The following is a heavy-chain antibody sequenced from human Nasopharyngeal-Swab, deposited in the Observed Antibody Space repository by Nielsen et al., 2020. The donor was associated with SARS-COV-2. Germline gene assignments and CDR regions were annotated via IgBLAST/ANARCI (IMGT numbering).Heavy chain of an antibody. V-gene: IGHV3-7*01. CDR1: GFTFRDYW. CDR3: ARVGGRTSPMGS. J-gene: IGHJ4*02. CDR2: IKQDGSEK. Sequence: GGSLRLSCVASGFTFRDYWMSWVRQAPAKGLEWVASIKQDGSEKNYVDSVKGRFTISRDNAMNSLFLQMDSLRTEDTAFYYCARVGGRTSPMGSWGQGTLVTVSS. D-gene: IGHD3-10*01.